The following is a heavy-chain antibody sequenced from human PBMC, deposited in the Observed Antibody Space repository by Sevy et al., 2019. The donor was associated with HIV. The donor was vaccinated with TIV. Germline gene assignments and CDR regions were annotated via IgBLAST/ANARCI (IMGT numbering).Heavy chain of an antibody. CDR3: ARVPRGQLWYSGSLGGYYYHMDV. V-gene: IGHV4-61*01. Sequence: ETLSLSCSVSGGSVSSGTYYWSWIRQPPGKGLEWIGHIYKTGSTNYKLSLQSRVTISVDTSTNQFSLRLRSVTAADTAVYYCARVPRGQLWYSGSLGGYYYHMDVWGKWTTVTVSS. CDR2: IYKTGST. J-gene: IGHJ6*03. D-gene: IGHD3-16*01. CDR1: GGSVSSGTYY.